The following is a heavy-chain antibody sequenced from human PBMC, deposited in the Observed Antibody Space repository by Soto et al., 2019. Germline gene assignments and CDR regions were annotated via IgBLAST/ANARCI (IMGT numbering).Heavy chain of an antibody. CDR3: ARVRVGATYYFDN. Sequence: PGVSLGPSCAAPGVTFIDYYVIWIRKAPGKGLEWISYISGRDTDTRYADSVKGRFTISRDNVNKSVFLQMNSLTAEDAAVYYCARVRVGATYYFDNWGHGNLVTVSS. J-gene: IGHJ4*01. CDR1: GVTFIDYY. D-gene: IGHD1-26*01. V-gene: IGHV3-11*06. CDR2: ISGRDTDT.